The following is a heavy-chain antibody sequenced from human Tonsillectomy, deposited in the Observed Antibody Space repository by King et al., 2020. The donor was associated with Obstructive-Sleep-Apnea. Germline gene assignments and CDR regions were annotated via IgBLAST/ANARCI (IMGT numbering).Heavy chain of an antibody. Sequence: QLVQSGGGLVQPGGSLRLSCAASGFTFSSYSMNWVRQAPGKGLEWVSYISSSSNTIYYADSVKGGFTISRDNAKNSLYMKMNSLRAEDTAVYYCASARNYYDSSGYFWYFDLWGRGTLVTVSS. CDR1: GFTFSSYS. CDR2: ISSSSNTI. V-gene: IGHV3-48*04. CDR3: ASARNYYDSSGYFWYFDL. J-gene: IGHJ2*01. D-gene: IGHD3-22*01.